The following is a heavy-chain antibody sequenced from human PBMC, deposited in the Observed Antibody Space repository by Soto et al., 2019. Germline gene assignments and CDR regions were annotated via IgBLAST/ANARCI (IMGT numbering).Heavy chain of an antibody. D-gene: IGHD3-10*01. CDR1: GFTFSSYA. V-gene: IGHV3-30-3*01. CDR2: ISYDGSNK. CDR3: ASDITIGYYFDY. J-gene: IGHJ4*02. Sequence: PGGSLRLSCAASGFTFSSYAMHWVRQAPGKWLEWVAVISYDGSNKYYADSVKGRFTISRDNSKNTLYLQMNSLRAEDTAVYYCASDITIGYYFDYWGQGXLVTVYS.